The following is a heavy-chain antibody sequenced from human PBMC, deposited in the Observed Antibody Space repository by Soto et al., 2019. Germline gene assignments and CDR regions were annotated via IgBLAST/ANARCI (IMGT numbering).Heavy chain of an antibody. CDR3: FLPHDAFDI. CDR2: IIPIFGTA. CDR1: GGTFSSYA. V-gene: IGHV1-69*01. J-gene: IGHJ3*02. Sequence: VKVSCKASGGTFSSYAISWVRQAPGQGLEWMGGIIPIFGTANYAQKFQGRVTITADESTSTAYMELSSLRSEDTAVYCCFLPHDAFDIWGQGTMVTVSS.